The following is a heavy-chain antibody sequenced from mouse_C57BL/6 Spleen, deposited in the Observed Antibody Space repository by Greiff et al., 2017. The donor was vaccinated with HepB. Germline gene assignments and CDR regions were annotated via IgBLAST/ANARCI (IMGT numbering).Heavy chain of an antibody. CDR1: GFNIKNTY. CDR3: ARDFYYGSSYYAMDY. J-gene: IGHJ4*01. CDR2: IDPANGNT. Sequence: LVESVAELVRPGASVKLSCTASGFNIKNTYMHWVKQRPEQGLEWIGRIDPANGNTKYAPKFQGKATITADTSSNTAYLQLSSLTSEDTAIYYCARDFYYGSSYYAMDYWGQGTSVTVSS. V-gene: IGHV14-3*01. D-gene: IGHD1-1*01.